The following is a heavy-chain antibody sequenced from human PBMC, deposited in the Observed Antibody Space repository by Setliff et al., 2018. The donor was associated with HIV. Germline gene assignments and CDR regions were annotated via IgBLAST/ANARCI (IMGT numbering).Heavy chain of an antibody. CDR2: INGDGDSR. J-gene: IGHJ5*02. CDR3: GKDYTRTFWEYNWYDV. V-gene: IGHV3-23*01. Sequence: GESLKISCAASGFTFTYHAMTWVRQAPGKGLEWVAGINGDGDSRYYAESVKGRFTVSRDNSKDTLYLQMNDLRAEDTALYYCGKDYTRTFWEYNWYDVWGQGTLVTSPQ. CDR1: GFTFTYHA. D-gene: IGHD3-3*01.